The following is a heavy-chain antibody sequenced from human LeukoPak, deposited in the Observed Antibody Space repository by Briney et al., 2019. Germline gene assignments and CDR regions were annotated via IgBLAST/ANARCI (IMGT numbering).Heavy chain of an antibody. J-gene: IGHJ5*02. CDR2: INHSGST. CDR1: GGSFSGYY. V-gene: IGHV4-34*01. D-gene: IGHD2-2*01. Sequence: SETLSLTCAVYGGSFSGYYWSWIRQPPGKGLEWIGEINHSGSTNYNPSLKSRVTISVDTSKNQFSLKLSSVTAADTAVYYCARGAIRWVVVPAAQTNWFDPWAREPWSPSRQ. CDR3: ARGAIRWVVVPAAQTNWFDP.